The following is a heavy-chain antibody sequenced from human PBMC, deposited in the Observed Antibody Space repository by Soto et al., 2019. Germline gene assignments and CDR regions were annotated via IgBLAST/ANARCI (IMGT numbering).Heavy chain of an antibody. CDR2: IGTAGDT. CDR1: GFTFSSYD. Sequence: SGGSLRLSCAASGFTFSSYDMHWVRQATGKGLEWVSAIGTAGDTYYPGSVKGRFTISRENAKNSLYLQMNSLRAGDTAVYYCARGGHSGVFDPWGQGTLVTVSS. V-gene: IGHV3-13*01. CDR3: ARGGHSGVFDP. J-gene: IGHJ5*02. D-gene: IGHD6-13*01.